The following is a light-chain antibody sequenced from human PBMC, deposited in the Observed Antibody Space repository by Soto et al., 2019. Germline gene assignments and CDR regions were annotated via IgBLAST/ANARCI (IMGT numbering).Light chain of an antibody. CDR3: QQYDSYPLT. Sequence: DIQMTQSPSTLSASGGDRFTITFRDSQSISSWLAWYQQTPGKAPKFLIYKASTLESGVPSRFRCGGSGPACTRPISSLQPDDVETDSCQQYDSYPLTFSGGTQVDI. CDR2: KAS. J-gene: IGKJ4*01. V-gene: IGKV1-5*03. CDR1: QSISSW.